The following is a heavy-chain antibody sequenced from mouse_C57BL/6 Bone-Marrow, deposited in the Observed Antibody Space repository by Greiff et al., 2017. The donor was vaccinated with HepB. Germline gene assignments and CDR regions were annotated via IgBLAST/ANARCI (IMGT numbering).Heavy chain of an antibody. J-gene: IGHJ3*01. Sequence: VQLQQPGAELVKPGASVKMSCKASGYTFTSYWITWVKQRPGQGLEWIGDIYPGSGSTNYNEKFKSKATLTVDTSSSTAYMQLSSLTSEDSAVYYGAIDGFYPPWFAYWGQGTLVTVSA. V-gene: IGHV1-55*01. CDR2: IYPGSGST. CDR3: AIDGFYPPWFAY. CDR1: GYTFTSYW. D-gene: IGHD2-3*01.